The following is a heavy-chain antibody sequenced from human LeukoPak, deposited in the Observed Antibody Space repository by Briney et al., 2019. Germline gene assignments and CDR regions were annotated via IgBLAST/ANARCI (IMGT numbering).Heavy chain of an antibody. CDR1: GGSVSSSTYY. D-gene: IGHD3-9*01. Sequence: SETLSLTCAVSGGSVSSSTYYWGWIRQPPGKGLEWIGNIYYTGSSYYNPSLKSRFTMSVDTSKNQFSLKMNSVTAADTAVYYCARLSKGRYFDYIFDFWGQGTLLTVSS. CDR2: IYYTGSS. J-gene: IGHJ4*02. V-gene: IGHV4-39*01. CDR3: ARLSKGRYFDYIFDF.